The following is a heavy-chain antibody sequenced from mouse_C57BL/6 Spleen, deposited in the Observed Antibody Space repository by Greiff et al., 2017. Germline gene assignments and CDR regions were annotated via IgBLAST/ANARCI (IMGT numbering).Heavy chain of an antibody. CDR2: IWWDDDK. D-gene: IGHD1-1*01. Sequence: QVTLKVSGPGILQPSQTLSLTCSFSGFSLSAFDMGVGWFRQPSGKGLEWLAHIWWDDDKYYNPALKSRLIISKDTSKNQVFLKLANVDTADTATYYCARMDKYGSGGDYWGQGTTLTVAS. CDR1: GFSLSAFDMG. CDR3: ARMDKYGSGGDY. J-gene: IGHJ2*01. V-gene: IGHV8-8*01.